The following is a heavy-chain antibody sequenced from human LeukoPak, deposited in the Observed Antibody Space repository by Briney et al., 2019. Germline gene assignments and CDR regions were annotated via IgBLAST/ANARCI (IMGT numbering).Heavy chain of an antibody. J-gene: IGHJ2*01. CDR3: ARGYSSSWYDTGYFDL. CDR1: GGSISSYY. CDR2: IYYGGST. V-gene: IGHV4-59*01. D-gene: IGHD6-13*01. Sequence: SETLSLACTVSGGSISSYYWSWIRQPPGKGLELIGYIYYGGSTNYSPSLKSRVTISVDTSKNQFSLKLSSVTAADTAVYYCARGYSSSWYDTGYFDLWGRGTLVTVSS.